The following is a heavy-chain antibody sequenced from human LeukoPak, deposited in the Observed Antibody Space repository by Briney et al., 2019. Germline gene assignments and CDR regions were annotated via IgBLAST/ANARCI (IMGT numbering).Heavy chain of an antibody. D-gene: IGHD2-2*01. CDR3: VKDKHCSSTSCYLYYYYYYYMDV. V-gene: IGHV3-30*02. CDR2: IRYDGSNK. CDR1: GFTFSSYG. J-gene: IGHJ6*03. Sequence: GGSLRLSCAASGFTFSSYGMHWVRQAPGKGLEWVAFIRYDGSNKYYADSVKGRFTISRDNSKNTLYLQMNSLRAEDTAVYYCVKDKHCSSTSCYLYYYYYYYMDVWGKGTTVTISS.